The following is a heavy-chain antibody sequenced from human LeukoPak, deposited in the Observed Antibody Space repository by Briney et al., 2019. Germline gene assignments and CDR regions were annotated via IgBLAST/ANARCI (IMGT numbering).Heavy chain of an antibody. J-gene: IGHJ4*02. Sequence: GGSLRLSCAASGFTFDDYGMSWVRQAPGKGLEWVSSIRSVSSYIYYADSVKGRFTISRDNARNSLELQMNSLRVEDTAVYYCAKVAKYYYGSETYYFFEQWGQGTPVTASS. CDR3: AKVAKYYYGSETYYFFEQ. CDR2: IRSVSSYI. CDR1: GFTFDDYG. D-gene: IGHD3-10*01. V-gene: IGHV3-21*01.